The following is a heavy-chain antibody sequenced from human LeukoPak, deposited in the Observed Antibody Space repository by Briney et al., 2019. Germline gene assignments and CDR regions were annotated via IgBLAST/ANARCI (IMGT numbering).Heavy chain of an antibody. CDR1: GVLFTDYY. V-gene: IGHV3-11*06. CDR3: ARGRLSSGWYDD. CDR2: IDSGSTST. J-gene: IGHJ4*02. D-gene: IGHD6-19*01. Sequence: GGSLRLSRAASGVLFTDYYMSWVRQAPGRGLEWVSFIDSGSTSTKYADSVKGRFSISRDNAKNTLYLHMNSLRAEDTAVYYCARGRLSSGWYDDWGQGTLVSVSS.